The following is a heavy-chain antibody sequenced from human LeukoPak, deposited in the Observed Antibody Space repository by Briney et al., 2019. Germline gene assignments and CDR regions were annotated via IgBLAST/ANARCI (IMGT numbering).Heavy chain of an antibody. CDR3: ARVRTVPYYFDY. Sequence: GGSLRLSCAASGFTFSSYWMSWVRPAPEKGLGWVANIKQDGSEKYYVYSVKGRFTISRDNAKNSRYLQMNSLRTEDTAVYYCARVRTVPYYFDYWGQGTLVTVSS. D-gene: IGHD4-17*01. V-gene: IGHV3-7*01. CDR2: IKQDGSEK. J-gene: IGHJ4*02. CDR1: GFTFSSYW.